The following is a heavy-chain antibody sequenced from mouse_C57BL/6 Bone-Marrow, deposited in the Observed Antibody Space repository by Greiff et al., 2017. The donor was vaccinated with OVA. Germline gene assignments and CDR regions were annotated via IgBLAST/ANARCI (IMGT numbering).Heavy chain of an antibody. CDR1: GYTFTSYG. V-gene: IGHV1-81*01. J-gene: IGHJ4*01. D-gene: IGHD2-4*01. Sequence: VQVVESGAELARPGASVKLSCKASGYTFTSYGISWMKQRTGQGLEWIGEIYPRSGNTYYNEKFKGKATLTADKSSSTAYMELRSLTSEDSAVYFCAREDYDGDYYAMDYWGQGTSVTVSS. CDR3: AREDYDGDYYAMDY. CDR2: IYPRSGNT.